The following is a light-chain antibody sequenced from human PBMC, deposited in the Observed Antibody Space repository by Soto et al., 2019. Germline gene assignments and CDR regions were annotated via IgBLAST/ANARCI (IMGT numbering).Light chain of an antibody. J-gene: IGKJ1*01. CDR1: QSVSSSH. CDR3: QQCCISPPT. CDR2: GAS. V-gene: IGKV3-20*01. Sequence: EIVLTQSPGTLSLSPGERATLSCRTSQSVSSSHLVWYQQKPGQPPRLLIYGASSRATDISDRFSGSGSGTDFTLTISRLEPEDFAVYYCQQCCISPPTFGHGTKVVIK.